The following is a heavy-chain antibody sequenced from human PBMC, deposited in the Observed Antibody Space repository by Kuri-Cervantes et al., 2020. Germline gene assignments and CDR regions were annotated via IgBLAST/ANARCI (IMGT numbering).Heavy chain of an antibody. V-gene: IGHV4-34*01. Sequence: SETLSLTCAVYGGSFSGYYWSWIRQPPGKGLEWIGEINHSGSTYYNPSLKSRVTISVDTSKNQFSLKLSSVTAADTAVYYCVGDNSSGWSLFYYFDYWGQGTLVTVSS. D-gene: IGHD6-19*01. CDR3: VGDNSSGWSLFYYFDY. J-gene: IGHJ4*02. CDR1: GGSFSGYY. CDR2: INHSGST.